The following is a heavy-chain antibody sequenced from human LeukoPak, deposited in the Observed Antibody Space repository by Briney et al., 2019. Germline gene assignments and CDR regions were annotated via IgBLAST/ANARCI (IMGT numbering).Heavy chain of an antibody. J-gene: IGHJ6*03. V-gene: IGHV4-61*02. CDR3: ARDASLAAAGPTPRIYYYYYMDV. CDR2: IYTSGST. Sequence: KASETLSLTCTVSGGSISSGSYYWSWIRQPAGKGLEWIGRIYTSGSTNYNPSLKSRVTISVDTSKNQFSLKLSSVTAADTAVYYCARDASLAAAGPTPRIYYYYYMDVWGKGTTVTISS. CDR1: GGSISSGSYY. D-gene: IGHD6-13*01.